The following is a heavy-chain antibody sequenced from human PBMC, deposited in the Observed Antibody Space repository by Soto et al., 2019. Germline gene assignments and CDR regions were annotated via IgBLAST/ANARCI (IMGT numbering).Heavy chain of an antibody. CDR3: AKGDSSSSKRNWFDP. CDR1: GFTFSSYA. V-gene: IGHV3-23*01. CDR2: ISGSGGST. Sequence: GGSLRLSCVASGFTFSSYAMNWVRQAPGKGLEWVSVISGSGGSTNHADSVQGRFTIPRDNSKNTLYLQMNSLRAEDTAVYYWAKGDSSSSKRNWFDPWGQGTLVTVS. J-gene: IGHJ5*02. D-gene: IGHD2-2*01.